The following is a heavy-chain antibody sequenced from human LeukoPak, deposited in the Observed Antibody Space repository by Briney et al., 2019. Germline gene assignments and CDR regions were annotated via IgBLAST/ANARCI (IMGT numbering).Heavy chain of an antibody. Sequence: PSETLSLTCTVSGGSISSYYWSWIRQPAGKGLEWIGRTYTSGSTNYNPSLKSRVTMSVDTSKNQFSLKLSSVTAADTAVYYCARDSGGSYYYYYYYMDVWGKGTTVAVPS. D-gene: IGHD1-26*01. V-gene: IGHV4-4*07. CDR2: TYTSGST. J-gene: IGHJ6*03. CDR3: ARDSGGSYYYYYYYMDV. CDR1: GGSISSYY.